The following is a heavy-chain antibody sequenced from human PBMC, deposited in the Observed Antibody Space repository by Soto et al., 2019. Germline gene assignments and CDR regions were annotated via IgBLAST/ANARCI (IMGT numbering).Heavy chain of an antibody. V-gene: IGHV4-34*01. CDR3: ARGALGTGVWFDP. CDR1: GGSFSGYY. Sequence: QVQLQQWGAGLFKPSETLSLTCAVYGGSFSGYYWSWIRQPPGKGLEWIGEINHSGSTNYNPSLKSRVTISVDTSKNQFSLKLSSVTAADTAVYYCARGALGTGVWFDPWGQGTLVTVFS. D-gene: IGHD7-27*01. J-gene: IGHJ5*02. CDR2: INHSGST.